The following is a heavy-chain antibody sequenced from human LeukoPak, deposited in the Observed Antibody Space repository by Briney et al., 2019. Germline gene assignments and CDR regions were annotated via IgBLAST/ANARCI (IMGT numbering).Heavy chain of an antibody. J-gene: IGHJ3*02. V-gene: IGHV4-61*02. CDR1: GGSISSGSYY. CDR3: ARTYGVLSDI. CDR2: IYTSGST. Sequence: SETLSLTCTVSGGSISSGSYYWSWIRQPAGKGLEWIGRIYTSGSTDYNPSLKSRVTISVDTSKNPFSLKLSSVTAADTAVYYCARTYGVLSDIWGQGTMVTVSS. D-gene: IGHD4-17*01.